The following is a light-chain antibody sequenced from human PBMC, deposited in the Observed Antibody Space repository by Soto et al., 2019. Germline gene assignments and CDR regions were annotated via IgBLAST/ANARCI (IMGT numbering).Light chain of an antibody. CDR3: QQYNNWPPT. Sequence: EIVMTQSPATLSVSPGERATLSCRASQSVRSSLAWYHQRPGQAPRLLIYAASARATGIPARFSGSGSGTEFTLTLSSLQSEDFAVYYCQQYNNWPPTFGQGTKVDIK. J-gene: IGKJ1*01. CDR1: QSVRSS. CDR2: AAS. V-gene: IGKV3-15*01.